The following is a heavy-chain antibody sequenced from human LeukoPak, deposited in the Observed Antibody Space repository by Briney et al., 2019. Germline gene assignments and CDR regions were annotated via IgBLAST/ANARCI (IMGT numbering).Heavy chain of an antibody. CDR3: ARDMVRGVPYYYYYMDV. V-gene: IGHV3-64*01. CDR1: GFTFGSYA. J-gene: IGHJ6*03. CDR2: ISSNGGST. Sequence: PGGSLRLSCAASGFTFGSYAMHWVRQAPGKGLEYVSAISSNGGSTYYANSVKGRFTISRDNSKNTLYLQMGSLRAEDMAVYYCARDMVRGVPYYYYYMDVWGKGTTVTVSS. D-gene: IGHD3-10*01.